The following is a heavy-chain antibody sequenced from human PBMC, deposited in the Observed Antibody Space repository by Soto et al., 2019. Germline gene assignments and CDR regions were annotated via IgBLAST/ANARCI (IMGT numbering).Heavy chain of an antibody. CDR1: GFTFTSYA. Sequence: QVQLVESGGDVVQPGRSLRLSCEASGFTFTSYAMHWFHQAPGKGLEWVAVISDDGRNYYYADSVKGRFTISRDNSKNTLFLQMNSLRAEDTAVYYCAQVHWNFLVYYFDYWGQGTLVTVSS. J-gene: IGHJ4*02. D-gene: IGHD1-7*01. CDR2: ISDDGRNY. V-gene: IGHV3-30*18. CDR3: AQVHWNFLVYYFDY.